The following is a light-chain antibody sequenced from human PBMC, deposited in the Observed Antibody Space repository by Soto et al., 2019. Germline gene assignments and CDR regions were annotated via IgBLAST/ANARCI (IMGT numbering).Light chain of an antibody. CDR3: QQSYSTPRIT. V-gene: IGKV1-39*01. J-gene: IGKJ5*01. CDR1: QSISSY. Sequence: DIQMTQSPSSLSASVGDRVTITCRASQSISSYLNWYQQKPGKAPKLLIYAASSLQSGVPSRFSGSGSGTDFTLTISSLQPEDVATYYCQQSYSTPRITFGQGPRLEIK. CDR2: AAS.